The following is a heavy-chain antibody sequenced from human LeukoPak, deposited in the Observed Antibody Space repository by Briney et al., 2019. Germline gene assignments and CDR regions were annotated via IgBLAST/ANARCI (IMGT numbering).Heavy chain of an antibody. CDR3: AKSQEMATTIGGDYFDY. J-gene: IGHJ4*02. V-gene: IGHV3-30*18. CDR1: GFTFSSYA. Sequence: GGSLRLSCAASGFTFSSYAMHWVRQAPGKGLEWVAVISYDGSNKYYADSVKGRFTISRDNSKNTLYLQMNSLRAEDTAVYYCAKSQEMATTIGGDYFDYWGQGTLVTVSS. D-gene: IGHD5-24*01. CDR2: ISYDGSNK.